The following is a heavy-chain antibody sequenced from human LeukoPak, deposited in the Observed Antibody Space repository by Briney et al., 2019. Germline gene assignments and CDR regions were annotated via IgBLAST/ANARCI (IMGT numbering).Heavy chain of an antibody. CDR3: TRHATYSGS. CDR1: GFTFSSYG. J-gene: IGHJ4*02. V-gene: IGHV3-73*01. Sequence: GGSLRLSCAASGFTFSSYGMHWVRQASGKGLEWVGRIRSKANSYATAYAASVKDRFTISRDDSKNTAYLQMNSLKTEDTAVYYCTRHATYSGSWGQGTLVTVSS. D-gene: IGHD1-26*01. CDR2: IRSKANSYAT.